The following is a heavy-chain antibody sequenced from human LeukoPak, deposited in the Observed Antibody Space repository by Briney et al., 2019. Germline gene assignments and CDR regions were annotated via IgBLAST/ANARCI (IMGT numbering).Heavy chain of an antibody. CDR2: INPHSGGT. D-gene: IGHD1-26*01. Sequence: ASVKVSCKASGYTFTGYYMHWVRQAPGQGLEWMRWINPHSGGTNYAQKFQGRVTMTGDTSISTAYMELSRLRSDDTAVYYCARGYALYSGRYIDFDYWGQGTLVTVSS. CDR1: GYTFTGYY. J-gene: IGHJ4*02. V-gene: IGHV1-2*02. CDR3: ARGYALYSGRYIDFDY.